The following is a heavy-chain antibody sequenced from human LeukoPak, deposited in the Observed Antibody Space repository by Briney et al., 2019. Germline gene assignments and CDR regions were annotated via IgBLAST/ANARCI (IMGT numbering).Heavy chain of an antibody. J-gene: IGHJ6*02. CDR1: GFTFSSYY. V-gene: IGHV3-48*01. Sequence: SGGSLRLSCAASGFTFSSYYMSWVRQAPGKGLQWVSYITGSSTTIYYSDSVKGRFTVSRDNARNSLYLQMNSLRAEDTAVYYCAREEQLVKASYYYGMDVWGQGTTVTVSS. CDR3: AREEQLVKASYYYGMDV. CDR2: ITGSSTTI. D-gene: IGHD6-13*01.